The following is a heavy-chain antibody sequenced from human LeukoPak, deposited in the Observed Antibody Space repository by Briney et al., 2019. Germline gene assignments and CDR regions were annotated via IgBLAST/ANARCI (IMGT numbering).Heavy chain of an antibody. CDR3: ARGLGGGY. V-gene: IGHV3-7*02. Sequence: GGSLRLSCAASGFTFSNDWMTWVRQAPGKGLEWVANIKYDGSEKNYVDSVKGRFPISRDNAKNSLYLQMNSLRAEGTAVYYCARGLGGGYWGQGTQVTVSS. CDR1: GFTFSNDW. J-gene: IGHJ4*02. CDR2: IKYDGSEK. D-gene: IGHD3-16*01.